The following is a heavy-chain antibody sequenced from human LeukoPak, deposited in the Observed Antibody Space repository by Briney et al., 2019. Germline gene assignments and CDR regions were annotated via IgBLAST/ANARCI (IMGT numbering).Heavy chain of an antibody. V-gene: IGHV3-23*01. CDR2: ISGSGGST. J-gene: IGHJ4*02. CDR3: AKGLDYDFWSGYYIDY. D-gene: IGHD3-3*01. CDR1: GFTFSSYA. Sequence: PGWSLRLSCAASGFTFSSYAMSWVRQAPGKGLEWVSAISGSGGSTYYADSVKGRFTISRDNSKNTLYLQMNSLRAEDTAVYYCAKGLDYDFWSGYYIDYWGQGTLVTVSS.